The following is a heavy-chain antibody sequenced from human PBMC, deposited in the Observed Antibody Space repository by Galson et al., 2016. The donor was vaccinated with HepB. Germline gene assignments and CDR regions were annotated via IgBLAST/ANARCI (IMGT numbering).Heavy chain of an antibody. D-gene: IGHD2/OR15-2a*01. CDR3: AKDFYDSNIYHFTPQA. V-gene: IGHV3-23*01. Sequence: SLRLSCAASGFTFSNYPMSWARQAPGKGLEWVSAIRPSGPDTYYADSVRGRFTISRDNSKNTLFLQMDSLSAEDTAVYFCAKDFYDSNIYHFTPQAWGQGTLVIVSS. CDR2: IRPSGPDT. J-gene: IGHJ5*02. CDR1: GFTFSNYP.